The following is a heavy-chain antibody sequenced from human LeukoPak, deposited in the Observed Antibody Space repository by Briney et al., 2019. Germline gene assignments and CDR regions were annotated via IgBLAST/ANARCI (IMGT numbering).Heavy chain of an antibody. D-gene: IGHD3-9*01. CDR3: ARVDDSDEDFDWLSPYYFDY. CDR1: GFTFSSYW. V-gene: IGHV3-7*03. J-gene: IGHJ4*02. Sequence: GGSLRLSCAASGFTFSSYWMSWVRQAPGKGLEWVANIKQDGSEKYYVDSVKGRFSISRDNAKNSLYLQMNSLRAEDTAVYYCARVDDSDEDFDWLSPYYFDYWGQGTLVTVSS. CDR2: IKQDGSEK.